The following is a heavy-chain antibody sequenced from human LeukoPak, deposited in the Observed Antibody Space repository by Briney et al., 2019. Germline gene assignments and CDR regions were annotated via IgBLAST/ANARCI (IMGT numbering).Heavy chain of an antibody. CDR3: ARFGELFTDDFYYGMDV. CDR2: ISSSSRDI. Sequence: GGSLRLSCAASGFTFSTYSMKWVRQAPGKGLDGVSCISSSSRDIYYADSMKGRSTISRENAKSSLYLQMNSLRADDTAVYYCARFGELFTDDFYYGMDVWGQRTTVTVSS. D-gene: IGHD3-10*01. J-gene: IGHJ6*02. CDR1: GFTFSTYS. V-gene: IGHV3-21*01.